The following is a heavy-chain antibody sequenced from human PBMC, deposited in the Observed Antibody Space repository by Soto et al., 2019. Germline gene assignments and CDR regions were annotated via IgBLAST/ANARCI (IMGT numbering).Heavy chain of an antibody. Sequence: QVQLVQSGAEVKKPGTSVKVSCKGSGGTFSSYVISWVRQAPGQGLEWMGGIIPKFGTTKYAQKFQGRVTLTADESTIIVYMELSSLRSEDTAVYYCARGRDDRFGRCYYGLDVWGQGTRVTVS. D-gene: IGHD3-10*01. CDR1: GGTFSSYV. V-gene: IGHV1-69*12. J-gene: IGHJ6*02. CDR2: IIPKFGTT. CDR3: ARGRDDRFGRCYYGLDV.